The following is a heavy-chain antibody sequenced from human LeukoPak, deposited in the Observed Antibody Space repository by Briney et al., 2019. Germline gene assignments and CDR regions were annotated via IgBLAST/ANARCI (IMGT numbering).Heavy chain of an antibody. CDR1: GGSISSSSYY. Sequence: SETLSLTCTVSGGSISSSSYYWGWIRQPPGKGLEWLGSIYYSGSTYYNPSLKSRVTISVDTSKNQFSLKLSSVTAADTAVYYCARARVLLWFGEFDLLDPWGQGTLVTVSS. D-gene: IGHD3-10*01. CDR3: ARARVLLWFGEFDLLDP. CDR2: IYYSGST. V-gene: IGHV4-39*07. J-gene: IGHJ5*02.